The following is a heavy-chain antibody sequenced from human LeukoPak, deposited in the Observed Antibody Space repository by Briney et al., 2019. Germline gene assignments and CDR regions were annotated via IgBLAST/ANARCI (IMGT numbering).Heavy chain of an antibody. CDR2: IYHSGST. CDR3: ASHDYYDSSGYYSPQDY. Sequence: SETLSLTCAVSGGSISSGGYSWSWIRQPPGKGLEWIGYIYHSGSTYYNPSLKSRVTISVDRSKNQFSLKLSSVTAADTAVYYCASHDYYDSSGYYSPQDYWGQGTLVTVSS. J-gene: IGHJ4*02. CDR1: GGSISSGGYS. V-gene: IGHV4-30-2*01. D-gene: IGHD3-22*01.